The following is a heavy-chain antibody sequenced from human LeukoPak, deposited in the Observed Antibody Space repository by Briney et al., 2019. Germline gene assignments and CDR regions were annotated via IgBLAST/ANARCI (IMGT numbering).Heavy chain of an antibody. CDR2: IRYDGSNK. CDR3: AKVVVVAATPFYCYYMDV. CDR1: GFTFSSYG. D-gene: IGHD2-15*01. J-gene: IGHJ6*03. V-gene: IGHV3-30*02. Sequence: PGGSLRLSCAASGFTFSSYGMHWVRQAPGKGLEWVAFIRYDGSNKYYADSVKGRFTISRDNSKNTLYLQMNSLRAEDTAVYYCAKVVVVAATPFYCYYMDVWGKGTTVTISS.